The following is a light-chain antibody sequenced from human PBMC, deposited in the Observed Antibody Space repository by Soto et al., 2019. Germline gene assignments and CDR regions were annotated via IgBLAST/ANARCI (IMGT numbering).Light chain of an antibody. CDR2: AAS. V-gene: IGKV3-20*01. Sequence: EIVLTQSPGTLSLSPGHRATLSCRASQTSSSTYLAWYQQNPGQAPRLLIYAASTRATGVPDRFSGSGSGTDFTLTISRLEPEDFAVYYCQQYGSSPKTFGQGTKVEI. J-gene: IGKJ1*01. CDR3: QQYGSSPKT. CDR1: QTSSSTY.